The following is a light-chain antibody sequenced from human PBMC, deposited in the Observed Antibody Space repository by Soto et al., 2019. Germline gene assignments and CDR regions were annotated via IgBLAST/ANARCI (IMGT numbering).Light chain of an antibody. CDR2: DVS. CDR1: SSDVGGYNY. CDR3: CSYAGSPYV. J-gene: IGLJ1*01. Sequence: QSVLTQPRPVSGSPGQSVTISCTGTSSDVGGYNYVSWFQQHPGKAPKVMIYDVSKRPSGVPDRFSGSKSGNTASLTISGLQAEDEADYCCSYAGSPYVFGAGTKVTVL. V-gene: IGLV2-11*01.